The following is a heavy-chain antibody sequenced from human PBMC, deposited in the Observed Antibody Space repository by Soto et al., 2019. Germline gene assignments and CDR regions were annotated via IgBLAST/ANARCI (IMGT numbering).Heavy chain of an antibody. Sequence: QVQLVQSWAEVKKPGFSVTVSCKASGVTFSSYAISWERQAPGQGLEWMGGIIPIFGTATYAQKFQGRVTVTADESTSTAYMELSSLRSEDTALYYCARAPYSRPPDDYYYGMAVWGQWTTVTVSS. CDR3: ARAPYSRPPDDYYYGMAV. CDR1: GVTFSSYA. V-gene: IGHV1-69*01. J-gene: IGHJ6*02. D-gene: IGHD6-13*01. CDR2: IIPIFGTA.